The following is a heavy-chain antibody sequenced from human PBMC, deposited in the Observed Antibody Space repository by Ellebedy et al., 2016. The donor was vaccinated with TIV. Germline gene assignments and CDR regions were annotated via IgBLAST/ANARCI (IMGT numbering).Heavy chain of an antibody. CDR2: IYISGST. V-gene: IGHV4-4*07. J-gene: IGHJ4*02. CDR3: ARGDGLFTD. D-gene: IGHD5-24*01. CDR1: GVSIVSYY. Sequence: MPSETLSLTCSVSGVSIVSYYWTWLRQPAGKGLEWIGRIYISGSTSDNPSLSSRFTMSLDPSKSQFSLNLTSLTAADTAIYYCARGDGLFTDWGQGTPVTVSS.